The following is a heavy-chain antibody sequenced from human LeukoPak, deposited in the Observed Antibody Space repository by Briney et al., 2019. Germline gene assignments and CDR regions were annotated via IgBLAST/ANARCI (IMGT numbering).Heavy chain of an antibody. CDR2: INPNSGGT. Sequence: ASVKVSCKASGYTFTGYYMHWVRQAPGQGLEWMGWINPNSGGTNYAQKFQGRVTMTRDTSISTAYMELSRLRSDDTAVYYCARRYYYDSSGYYHAPLDYWGQGTLVTVSS. CDR3: ARRYYYDSSGYYHAPLDY. V-gene: IGHV1-2*02. J-gene: IGHJ4*02. D-gene: IGHD3-22*01. CDR1: GYTFTGYY.